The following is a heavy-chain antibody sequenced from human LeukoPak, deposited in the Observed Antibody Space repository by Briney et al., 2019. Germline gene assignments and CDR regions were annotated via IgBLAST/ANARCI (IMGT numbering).Heavy chain of an antibody. CDR2: ISSSGSTI. J-gene: IGHJ6*02. CDR3: ARAFYGSGSYYYYGMDV. D-gene: IGHD3-10*01. CDR1: GFTFSDYY. V-gene: IGHV3-11*01. Sequence: GGSLRLSCAASGFTFSDYYMSWIRQAPGKGLEWVSYISSSGSTIYCADSVKGRFTISRDNAKNSLYLQMNSLRAEDTAVYYCARAFYGSGSYYYYGMDVWGQGATVTVSS.